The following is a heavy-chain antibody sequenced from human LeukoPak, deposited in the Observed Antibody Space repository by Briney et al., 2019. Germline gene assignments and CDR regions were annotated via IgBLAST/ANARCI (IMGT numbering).Heavy chain of an antibody. V-gene: IGHV3-9*01. CDR1: GFTFDDYA. CDR3: AKDTRYSSSWLALDY. D-gene: IGHD6-13*01. Sequence: GRSLRLSCAASGFTFDDYAMHWVRQAPGKGLEWVSGISWNSGSIGYADSVKGRFTISRDNAKNSLYLQMNTLRAEDTALYYCAKDTRYSSSWLALDYWGQGTLVTVSS. J-gene: IGHJ4*02. CDR2: ISWNSGSI.